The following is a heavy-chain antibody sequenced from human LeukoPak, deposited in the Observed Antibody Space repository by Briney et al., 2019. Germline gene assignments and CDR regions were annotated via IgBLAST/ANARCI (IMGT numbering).Heavy chain of an antibody. CDR3: AKDRIVVVPAASDAFDI. Sequence: GGSLRLSCAASGFTFSSYGMHWVRQAPGKWLEWVAFIRYDGSNKYYADSVKGRFTISRDNSKNTLYLQMNSLRAEDTAVYYCAKDRIVVVPAASDAFDIWGPGTMVTVSS. J-gene: IGHJ3*02. CDR1: GFTFSSYG. CDR2: IRYDGSNK. D-gene: IGHD2-2*01. V-gene: IGHV3-30*02.